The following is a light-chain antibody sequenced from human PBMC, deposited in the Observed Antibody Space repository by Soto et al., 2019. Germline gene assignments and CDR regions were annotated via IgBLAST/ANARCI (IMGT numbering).Light chain of an antibody. CDR3: ISYTSTSTYV. J-gene: IGLJ1*01. V-gene: IGLV2-14*01. Sequence: QSALTQPASVSGSPGQSITISCTGTNSDTGGYDFVSWYQQLPGKAPKLMIFEVSNRPSGVSDRFSGSKSDNTASLTITGLQPADEADYYCISYTSTSTYVFGTGTKVTVL. CDR2: EVS. CDR1: NSDTGGYDF.